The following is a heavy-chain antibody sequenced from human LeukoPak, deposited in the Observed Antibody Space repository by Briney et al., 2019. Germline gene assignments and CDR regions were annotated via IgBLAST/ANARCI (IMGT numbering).Heavy chain of an antibody. CDR2: IYYSGST. CDR3: ARALGYCSSTSCYEADYYYYYYMDV. J-gene: IGHJ6*03. Sequence: PSETLSLTCTVSGRSLSSYYWSWLRQPPGKGLEWIGYIYYSGSTNYNPSPKSRVTISVDTSKNQFSLMLSSVTAADTAVYYCARALGYCSSTSCYEADYYYYYYMDVWGKGTTVTVSS. D-gene: IGHD2-2*01. V-gene: IGHV4-59*01. CDR1: GRSLSSYY.